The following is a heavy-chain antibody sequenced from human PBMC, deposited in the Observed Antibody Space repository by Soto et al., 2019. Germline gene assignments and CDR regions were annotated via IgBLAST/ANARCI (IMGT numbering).Heavy chain of an antibody. CDR3: ASLIVVSAVDYYGMYF. J-gene: IGHJ6*02. V-gene: IGHV1-69*13. Sequence: GASVKVSCKASGGTFSSYAISWVRQAPGQGLEWMGGIIPIFGTANYAQKFQGRVTITADESTSTAYMELSSLRSEDTAVYYCASLIVVSAVDYYGMYFSGQGTTVTVSS. CDR1: GGTFSSYA. D-gene: IGHD1-26*01. CDR2: IIPIFGTA.